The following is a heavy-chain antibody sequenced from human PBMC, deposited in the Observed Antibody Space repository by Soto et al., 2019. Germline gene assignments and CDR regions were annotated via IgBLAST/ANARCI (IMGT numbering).Heavy chain of an antibody. CDR1: GFTFSSYG. J-gene: IGHJ4*02. V-gene: IGHV3-30*18. Sequence: GGSLRLSCAASGFTFSSYGMHWVRQAPGKGLEWVAVISYDGSNKYYADSVKGRFTISRDNSKNTLYLQMNSLRAEDTAVYYCAKEKYGDYLYFDYWGQGPLATAPQ. CDR3: AKEKYGDYLYFDY. D-gene: IGHD4-17*01. CDR2: ISYDGSNK.